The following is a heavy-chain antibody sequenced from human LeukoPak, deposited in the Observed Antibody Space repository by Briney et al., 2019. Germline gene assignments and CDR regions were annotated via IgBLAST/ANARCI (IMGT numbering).Heavy chain of an antibody. D-gene: IGHD3-10*01. Sequence: SETLSPTCNVSGGSISNEYWTWIRQPPGKGLEWIGYVYYSGSTIYNPSPKSRVTISVEASKNQFSLKLSSVTAADTAVYYCVRDRPNYYGSGSYHYYYYAMDVWGPGTTVIVSS. V-gene: IGHV4-59*01. CDR1: GGSISNEY. CDR2: VYYSGST. J-gene: IGHJ6*02. CDR3: VRDRPNYYGSGSYHYYYYAMDV.